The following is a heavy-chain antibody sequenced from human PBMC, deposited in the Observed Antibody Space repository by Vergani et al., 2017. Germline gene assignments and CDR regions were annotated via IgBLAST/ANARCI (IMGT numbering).Heavy chain of an antibody. CDR1: GFSLSTSGVG. V-gene: IGHV2-5*02. Sequence: QITLKESGPTLVKPTQTLTLTCTFSGFSLSTSGVGVGWIRQPPGKALEWLAIIYWDDDKRYSPPLKSRLTITKDTAKNQVVLTMTNMDPVDTATYYCAHRQAIQLWSHDSFDIWGQGTMVTVSS. J-gene: IGHJ3*02. CDR3: AHRQAIQLWSHDSFDI. CDR2: IYWDDDK. D-gene: IGHD5-18*01.